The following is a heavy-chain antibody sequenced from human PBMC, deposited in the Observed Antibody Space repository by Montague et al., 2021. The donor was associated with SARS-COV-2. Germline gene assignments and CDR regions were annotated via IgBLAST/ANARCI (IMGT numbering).Heavy chain of an antibody. J-gene: IGHJ3*02. Sequence: SETLSLTCTVSGGSVSSSSYYWGWIRQPPGKGLEWIGSIYYTGSTYYNPSLKSRVTISVDTSKNQFSMKLSYVTAADTAVYYCARHVTGWGNVFDIWGQGTMVTVSS. D-gene: IGHD3-16*01. V-gene: IGHV4-39*01. CDR2: IYYTGST. CDR1: GGSVSSSSYY. CDR3: ARHVTGWGNVFDI.